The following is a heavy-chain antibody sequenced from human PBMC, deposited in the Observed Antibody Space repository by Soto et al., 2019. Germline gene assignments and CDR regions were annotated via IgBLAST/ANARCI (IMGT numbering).Heavy chain of an antibody. CDR1: GGSFSGYY. V-gene: IGHV4-34*01. D-gene: IGHD5-18*01. CDR3: ARGRQLWFIDY. Sequence: SETLSLTCAVYGGSFSGYYWSWIRQPPGKGLEWIGEINHSGSTNYNPSLKSRVTISVDTSKNQFSLKLSSVTAADTAVYYCARGRQLWFIDYWGQGTLVTVSS. CDR2: INHSGST. J-gene: IGHJ4*02.